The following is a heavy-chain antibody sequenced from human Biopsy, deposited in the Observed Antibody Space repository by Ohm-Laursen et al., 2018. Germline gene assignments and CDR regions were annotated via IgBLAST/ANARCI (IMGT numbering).Heavy chain of an antibody. J-gene: IGHJ4*02. V-gene: IGHV4-59*01. Sequence: TLSLTWTVSGGSISSYYWNWIRQPPGKGLEWIGYIYYSGTTDYSPSLKSRVTISIDKSKNQFFLKLSSVTAEDPAVYYWARDDAVTVIRGLYYWGQGALVTVSS. CDR2: IYYSGTT. CDR1: GGSISSYY. CDR3: ARDDAVTVIRGLYY. D-gene: IGHD2-21*02.